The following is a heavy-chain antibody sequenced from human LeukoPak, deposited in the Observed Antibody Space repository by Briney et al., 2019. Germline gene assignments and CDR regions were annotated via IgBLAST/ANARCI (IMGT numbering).Heavy chain of an antibody. V-gene: IGHV4-59*11. CDR1: GGSISSHY. CDR2: IYYSGST. D-gene: IGHD4-17*01. CDR3: ARYSTTVTTPVFDY. J-gene: IGHJ4*02. Sequence: PSETLSLTCTVSGGSISSHYWSWIRQPPGKGLEGIGYIYYSGSTNYNPSLKSRVTISVDTSKNQFSLKLSSVTAADTAVYYCARYSTTVTTPVFDYWGQGTLVTVSS.